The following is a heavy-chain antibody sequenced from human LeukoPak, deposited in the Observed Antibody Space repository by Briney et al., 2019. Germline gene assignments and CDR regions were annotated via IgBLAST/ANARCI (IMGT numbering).Heavy chain of an antibody. Sequence: GGSLRLSCAASGFTFSSYAMSWVRQAPGKGLEWVSAISGSGGSTYYADSVKGRFTISRDNSKNTLYLQMNSLRAEDTAVYYCAGLYYDFWSGDAFDIWGQGTMVTVSS. D-gene: IGHD3-3*01. CDR3: AGLYYDFWSGDAFDI. CDR2: ISGSGGST. J-gene: IGHJ3*02. CDR1: GFTFSSYA. V-gene: IGHV3-23*01.